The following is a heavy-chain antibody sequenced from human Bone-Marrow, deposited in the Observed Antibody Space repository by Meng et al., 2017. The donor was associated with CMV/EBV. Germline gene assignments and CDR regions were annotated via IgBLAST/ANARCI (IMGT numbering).Heavy chain of an antibody. CDR1: GGSFIGYY. D-gene: IGHD1-7*01. J-gene: IGHJ4*02. CDR3: ARGLGAWNYKYFDY. V-gene: IGHV4-34*01. Sequence: AVYGGSFIGYYWSWIRQPPGKGLEWIGEINHSGSTNYNPSLKSRVTISVDTSKNQFSLKLSSVTAADTAVYYCARGLGAWNYKYFDYWGQRTLVTVSS. CDR2: INHSGST.